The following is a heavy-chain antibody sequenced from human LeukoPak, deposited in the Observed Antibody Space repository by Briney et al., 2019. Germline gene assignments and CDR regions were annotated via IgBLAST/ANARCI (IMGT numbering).Heavy chain of an antibody. Sequence: HPGGSLRLSCGASGFTFSTYWMHWVRQAPGKGLEWVSGISGSGDSTYYADSVKGRFTISRDNSKKTLYLQMNSLRAEDTAVYYCARPLVGAIQFDYWGQGTLVTVSS. CDR1: GFTFSTYW. J-gene: IGHJ4*02. V-gene: IGHV3-23*01. CDR2: ISGSGDST. D-gene: IGHD1-26*01. CDR3: ARPLVGAIQFDY.